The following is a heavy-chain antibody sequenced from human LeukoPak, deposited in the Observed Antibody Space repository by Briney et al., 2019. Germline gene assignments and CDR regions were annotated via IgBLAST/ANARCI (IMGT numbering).Heavy chain of an antibody. D-gene: IGHD5-24*01. CDR1: GFIFSSHW. V-gene: IGHV3-74*01. J-gene: IGHJ2*01. CDR3: VRDPQFLPEPFDL. Sequence: PGGSLRLSCAASGFIFSSHWMQWVRHAPGKGLVWVSHINTDGTASSYADSVKGRFTISRDNARNTLYLQMNDLRAEDTAVYYCVRDPQFLPEPFDLWGRGTLVTVSS. CDR2: INTDGTAS.